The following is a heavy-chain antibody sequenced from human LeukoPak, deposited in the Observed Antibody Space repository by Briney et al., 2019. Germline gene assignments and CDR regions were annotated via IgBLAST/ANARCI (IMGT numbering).Heavy chain of an antibody. CDR2: ISYDGSNK. J-gene: IGHJ5*02. D-gene: IGHD2-2*01. CDR1: GFTFSSYA. Sequence: PGGSLRLSCAASGFTFSSYAMHWVRQAPGKGLEWVAVISYDGSNKYYADSVKGRFTISRDNSKNTLYLQMNSLRAEDTAVYYCAIIEIPAAIGVNWFDPWGQGTLVTVSS. CDR3: AIIEIPAAIGVNWFDP. V-gene: IGHV3-30-3*01.